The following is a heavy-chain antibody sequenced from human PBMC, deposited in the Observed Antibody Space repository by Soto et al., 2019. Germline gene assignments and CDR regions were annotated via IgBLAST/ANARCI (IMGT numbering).Heavy chain of an antibody. Sequence: PSETLSLTCTVSYASINNYHWTWIRQPPGKGLEWIAYIYYTGITNFNPSLKSRVTNSMDTSKNQFYLKLKSVTAADTAVYYCATLRGLGEVSPYFDYWGQGLMVTVSS. J-gene: IGHJ4*02. CDR2: IYYTGIT. CDR1: YASINNYH. CDR3: ATLRGLGEVSPYFDY. V-gene: IGHV4-59*08. D-gene: IGHD3-10*01.